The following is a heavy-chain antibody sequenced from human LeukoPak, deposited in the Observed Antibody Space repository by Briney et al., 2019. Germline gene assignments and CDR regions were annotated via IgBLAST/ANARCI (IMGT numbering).Heavy chain of an antibody. D-gene: IGHD3-22*01. Sequence: GASVKVSCEASGYTFTGYFIHWVRQAPGQGLEWMGWINPNSGGTNYAQNFQGRVTMTRDTSISTAYMELSRLRSDDTAVYYCARVKNYYDSSGYLYYFDYWGQGTLVTVSS. V-gene: IGHV1-2*02. CDR2: INPNSGGT. J-gene: IGHJ4*02. CDR1: GYTFTGYF. CDR3: ARVKNYYDSSGYLYYFDY.